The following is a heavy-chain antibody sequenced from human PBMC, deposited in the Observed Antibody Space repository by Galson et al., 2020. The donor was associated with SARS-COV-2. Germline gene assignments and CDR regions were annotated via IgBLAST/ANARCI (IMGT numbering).Heavy chain of an antibody. J-gene: IGHJ3*02. V-gene: IGHV1-18*01. D-gene: IGHD2-2*01. CDR2: ISAYNGNT. CDR1: GYTFTSYG. CDR3: ARDEPRCSSTSCYSWAFRWSNDAFDI. Sequence: ASVKVSCKASGYTFTSYGISWVRQAPGQGLEWMGWISAYNGNTNYAQKLQGRVTMTTDTSTSTAYMELRSLRSDDTAVYYCARDEPRCSSTSCYSWAFRWSNDAFDIWGQGTMVTVSS.